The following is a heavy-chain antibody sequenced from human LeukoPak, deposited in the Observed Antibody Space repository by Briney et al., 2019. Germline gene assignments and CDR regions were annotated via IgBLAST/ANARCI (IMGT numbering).Heavy chain of an antibody. D-gene: IGHD1-26*01. V-gene: IGHV3-48*02. Sequence: GGSLRLSCAASGFTFSSYSMNWVRQAPGKGLEWVSYISSSSSTIYYADSVKGRFTISRDNAKNSLYLQMNSLRDDDTAVYYCARDPYSGNLGPTYYYYMDVWGKGTTVTVSS. CDR1: GFTFSSYS. CDR2: ISSSSSTI. J-gene: IGHJ6*03. CDR3: ARDPYSGNLGPTYYYYMDV.